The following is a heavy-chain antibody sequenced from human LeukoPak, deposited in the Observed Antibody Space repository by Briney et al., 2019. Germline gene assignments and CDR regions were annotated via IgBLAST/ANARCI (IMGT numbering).Heavy chain of an antibody. CDR2: IKQDGSEK. V-gene: IGHV3-7*01. CDR1: GFTFSSYW. CDR3: ARDSAQDYDFWSGYYPYFDY. J-gene: IGHJ4*02. Sequence: GGSLRLSCAASGFTFSSYWMSWVRQAPGKGLEWVANIKQDGSEKYYVDSVKGRFTISRDNAKNSLYLQMNSLRAEDTAVYYCARDSAQDYDFWSGYYPYFDYWGQGTLVTVSS. D-gene: IGHD3-3*01.